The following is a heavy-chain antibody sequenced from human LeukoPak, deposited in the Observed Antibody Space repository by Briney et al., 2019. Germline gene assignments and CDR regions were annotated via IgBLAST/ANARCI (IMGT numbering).Heavy chain of an antibody. CDR3: ARLGSQMFIDY. Sequence: GESLKISFKGSGYRFTNYWIGWVRQLPGKGLEWMGIIYPGDSDTRYSPSFQGQVTISVDKSISTAYLQWSSLKASDTAMYYCARLGSQMFIDYWGQGTLVTVSS. J-gene: IGHJ4*02. CDR2: IYPGDSDT. CDR1: GYRFTNYW. V-gene: IGHV5-51*01. D-gene: IGHD1-26*01.